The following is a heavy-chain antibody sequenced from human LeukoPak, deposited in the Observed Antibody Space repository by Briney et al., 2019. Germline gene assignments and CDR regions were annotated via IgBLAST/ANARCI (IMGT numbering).Heavy chain of an antibody. V-gene: IGHV3-23*01. CDR2: ISGNGGST. CDR3: ANDGAYYDSSTDAFDI. Sequence: PGGSLRLSCAASGFTVSSYAMSWVRQAPGKGLEWVSGISGNGGSTYYADSVKGRFIISRDNSKNTLYLQMNSLRAEDTAVYYCANDGAYYDSSTDAFDIWGQGTMVTVSS. CDR1: GFTVSSYA. D-gene: IGHD3-22*01. J-gene: IGHJ3*02.